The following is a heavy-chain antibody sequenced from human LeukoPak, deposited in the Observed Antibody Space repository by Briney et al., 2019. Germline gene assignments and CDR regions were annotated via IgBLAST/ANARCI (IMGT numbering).Heavy chain of an antibody. Sequence: PGGSLRLSCAASGFTFSSYSMNWVRQAPGKGLEWVSSISSSSSYIYYADSVKGRFTISRDNAKNSLYLQMNSLGAEDTAVYYCASRGGSYWGYYFDYWGQGTLVTVSS. CDR3: ASRGGSYWGYYFDY. J-gene: IGHJ4*02. D-gene: IGHD1-26*01. V-gene: IGHV3-21*01. CDR1: GFTFSSYS. CDR2: ISSSSSYI.